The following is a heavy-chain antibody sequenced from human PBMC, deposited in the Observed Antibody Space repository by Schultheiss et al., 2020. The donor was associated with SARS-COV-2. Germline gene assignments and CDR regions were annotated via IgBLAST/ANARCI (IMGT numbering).Heavy chain of an antibody. CDR2: IYYSGST. CDR1: GGSISSYY. V-gene: IGHV4-59*08. CDR3: ARHGYSSSWFDY. J-gene: IGHJ4*02. Sequence: SQTLSLTCTVFGGSISSYYWSWIRQPPGKGLEWIGYIYYSGSTNYNPSLKSRVTISVDTSKNQFSLKLSSVTAADTAVYYCARHGYSSSWFDYWGQGTLVTVSS. D-gene: IGHD6-13*01.